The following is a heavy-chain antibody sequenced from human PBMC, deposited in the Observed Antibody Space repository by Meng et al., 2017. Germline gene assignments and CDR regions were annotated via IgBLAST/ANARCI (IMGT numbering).Heavy chain of an antibody. CDR3: ARDGGGFIAAHSNWFDP. CDR2: INPSGGST. CDR1: GYTFTSYY. J-gene: IGHJ5*02. D-gene: IGHD6-6*01. Sequence: QARLVQSGAEVTKPGASVKVSCKASGYTFTSYYMHWVRQAPGQGLEWMGIINPSGGSTSYAQKFQGRVTMTRDTSTSTVYMELSSLRSEDTAVYYCARDGGGFIAAHSNWFDPWGQGTLVTVSS. V-gene: IGHV1-46*01.